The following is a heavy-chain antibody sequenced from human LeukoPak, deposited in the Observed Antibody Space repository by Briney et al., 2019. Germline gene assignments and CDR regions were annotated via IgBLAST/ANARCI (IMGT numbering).Heavy chain of an antibody. D-gene: IGHD4-11*01. V-gene: IGHV3-7*04. Sequence: GGSLTLSCSASGLTFSTYWVAWVRQAPGKGLEWVANINQDGSQKNYVDSVKGRFTISRDNAKTSVSLQMNSLRAEDTAVYYCARDRGYSSFDYWGQGTLVTVSS. CDR3: ARDRGYSSFDY. J-gene: IGHJ4*02. CDR2: INQDGSQK. CDR1: GLTFSTYW.